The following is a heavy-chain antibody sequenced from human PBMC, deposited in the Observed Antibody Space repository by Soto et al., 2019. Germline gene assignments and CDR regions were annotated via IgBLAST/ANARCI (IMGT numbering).Heavy chain of an antibody. V-gene: IGHV3-23*01. CDR2: ISGSGGST. J-gene: IGHJ4*02. D-gene: IGHD3-22*01. CDR3: AKDGEYYYDSSGYYYVGSFDY. Sequence: EVPLLESGGGLVQPGGSLRLSCAASGFTFSSYAMSWVRQAQGKGLEGVSAISGSGGSTYYADSVKGRFTISRDNSKNTLYLQMNSLRAEDTAVYYCAKDGEYYYDSSGYYYVGSFDYWGQGTLVTVSS. CDR1: GFTFSSYA.